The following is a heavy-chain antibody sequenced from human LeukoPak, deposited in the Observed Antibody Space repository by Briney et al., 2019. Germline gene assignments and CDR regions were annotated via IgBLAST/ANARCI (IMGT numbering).Heavy chain of an antibody. CDR1: GFTFSSYS. CDR2: ISSSSSYI. V-gene: IGHV3-21*01. CDR3: ARAPQFLSIAAPQPYYYMDV. Sequence: GGSLRLSCAASGFTFSSYSMNWVRQAPGKGLEWVSSISSSSSYIYYADSVKGRFTISRDNAKNSLYLQMNSLRAEDTAVYYCARAPQFLSIAAPQPYYYMDVWGKGTTVTVSS. J-gene: IGHJ6*03. D-gene: IGHD6-6*01.